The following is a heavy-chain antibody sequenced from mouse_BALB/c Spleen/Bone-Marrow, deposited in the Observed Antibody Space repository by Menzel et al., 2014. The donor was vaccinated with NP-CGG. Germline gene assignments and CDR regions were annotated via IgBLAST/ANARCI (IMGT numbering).Heavy chain of an antibody. Sequence: QVQLQQSGAELAKPGASVKMSCKASGYTFXSYWMHWVKQRPGQGLEWIGYINPSTGYTEYNQKFKDKATLTADKSSSTAYMQLSSLTSEDSAVYYRARGVGRAFDYWGQGTTLTVSS. CDR1: GYTFXSYW. CDR3: ARGVGRAFDY. CDR2: INPSTGYT. V-gene: IGHV1-7*01. J-gene: IGHJ2*01. D-gene: IGHD4-1*01.